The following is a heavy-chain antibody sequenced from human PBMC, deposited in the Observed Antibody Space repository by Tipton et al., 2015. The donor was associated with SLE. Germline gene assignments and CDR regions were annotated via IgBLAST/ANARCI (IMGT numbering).Heavy chain of an antibody. CDR3: ARAKLDWLYPADYYYNYHMDV. Sequence: TLSLTCAVVGGALNGFYWSWIRQTPGKGLEWIGEIDHSGSTNYHPSLTSRVAISLDTSKNQFSLKLRSVTAADTALYFCARAKLDWLYPADYYYNYHMDVWGKGTTVSVSS. J-gene: IGHJ6*03. CDR2: IDHSGST. D-gene: IGHD3/OR15-3a*01. CDR1: GGALNGFY. V-gene: IGHV4-34*01.